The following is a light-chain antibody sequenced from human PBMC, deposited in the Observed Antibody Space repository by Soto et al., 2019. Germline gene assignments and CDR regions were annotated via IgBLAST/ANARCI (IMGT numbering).Light chain of an antibody. Sequence: DIQMTQSPSTLSASVGDRVTITCRASQSISSWLAWYQQKPGKAPKLLIYDASSLESGVPSRFSGSGSGTEFTLTFSSLQPDDFATYYCQQYNSYSRTFGQGTKVESK. CDR3: QQYNSYSRT. CDR1: QSISSW. V-gene: IGKV1-5*01. J-gene: IGKJ1*01. CDR2: DAS.